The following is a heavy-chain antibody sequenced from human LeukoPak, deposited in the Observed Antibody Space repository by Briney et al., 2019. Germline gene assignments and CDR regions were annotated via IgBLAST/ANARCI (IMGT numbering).Heavy chain of an antibody. CDR3: VRHSSGYYYPFDY. V-gene: IGHV3-23*01. D-gene: IGHD3-22*01. CDR1: GFTFSSYA. CDR2: ISGSGGST. J-gene: IGHJ4*02. Sequence: GGSLRLSCAASGFTFSSYAMSWVRQAPGKGLEWDSAISGSGGSTYYADSVKGRFTISRDNSKNTLYLQMNSLRAEDTAVYYCVRHSSGYYYPFDYWGQGTLVTVSS.